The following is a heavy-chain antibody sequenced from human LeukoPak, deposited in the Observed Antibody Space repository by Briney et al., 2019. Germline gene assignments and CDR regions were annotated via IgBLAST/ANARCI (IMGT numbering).Heavy chain of an antibody. D-gene: IGHD1-26*01. Sequence: GGSLRLSCAASGFTVSSNYMSWVRQAPGEGLEWVSVIYSGGSTYYADSVKGRFTISRDNSKNTLYLQMNSLRAEDTAVYYCARGNSGSYPNWFDPWGQGTLVTVSS. CDR3: ARGNSGSYPNWFDP. J-gene: IGHJ5*02. CDR2: IYSGGST. V-gene: IGHV3-66*02. CDR1: GFTVSSNY.